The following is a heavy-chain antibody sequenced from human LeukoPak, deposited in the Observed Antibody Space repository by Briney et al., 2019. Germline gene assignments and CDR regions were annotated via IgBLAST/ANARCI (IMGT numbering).Heavy chain of an antibody. J-gene: IGHJ4*02. Sequence: NPSETLSLTCTVSGGSISSYYWSWIRQPPGKGLEWIGCIYYTGTTNYNPSLKSRVTISVDTSKNQFSLKLSSVTAADTAVYYCARNKEYQLPGDWGQGTLVTVSS. V-gene: IGHV4-59*01. CDR3: ARNKEYQLPGD. CDR1: GGSISSYY. CDR2: IYYTGTT. D-gene: IGHD2-2*01.